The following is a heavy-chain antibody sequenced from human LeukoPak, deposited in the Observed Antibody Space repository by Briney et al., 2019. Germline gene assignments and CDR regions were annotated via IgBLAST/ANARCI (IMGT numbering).Heavy chain of an antibody. V-gene: IGHV3-7*01. CDR3: ARDSYRALEY. J-gene: IGHJ4*02. CDR2: INQDGSET. D-gene: IGHD1-14*01. CDR1: GFTFSSYS. Sequence: GRSLRLSCAASGFTFSSYSMNWVRQAPGKGLEWVAHINQDGSETYYVDSVKGRFTISRDNAKNSLYLQMHSLRAEDTAVYYCARDSYRALEYWGQGTLVTVSS.